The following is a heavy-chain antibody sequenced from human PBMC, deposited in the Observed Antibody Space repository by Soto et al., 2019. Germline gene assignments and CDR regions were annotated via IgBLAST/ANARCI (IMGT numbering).Heavy chain of an antibody. V-gene: IGHV1-18*01. CDR3: ARVQKPYSSVNWFDP. CDR1: GYTITTYG. J-gene: IGHJ5*02. Sequence: ASVKVSCKTCGYTITTYGISEVRQAPGQGLEWMGWITPFNDNTNYAQNLQGRVTMTTDTSTNTAYLELRSLTSEDTAVYYCARVQKPYSSVNWFDPWGQGTLVTVSS. CDR2: ITPFNDNT. D-gene: IGHD3-10*01.